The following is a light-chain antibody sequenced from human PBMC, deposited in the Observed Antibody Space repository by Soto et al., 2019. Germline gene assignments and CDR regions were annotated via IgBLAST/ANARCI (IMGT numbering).Light chain of an antibody. J-gene: IGLJ1*01. CDR1: NSDVGGYNY. CDR2: DVS. Sequence: QSALTQPRSVSGSPGQSVTISCTGTNSDVGGYNYVSWYQQHPGKAPKFMIYDVSKRPSGVPDRFSGSRSGNTASLTISGLQAEDEADYYCCSYAGGSVVFGTGTKVTVL. V-gene: IGLV2-11*01. CDR3: CSYAGGSVV.